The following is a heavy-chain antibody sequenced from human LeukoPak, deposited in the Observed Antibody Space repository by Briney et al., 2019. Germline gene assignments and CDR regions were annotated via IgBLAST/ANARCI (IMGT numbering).Heavy chain of an antibody. V-gene: IGHV3-15*01. Sequence: GGSLRLSCVASGFTFSNAWMSWVRQAPGKGLEWVGRINSKNDGGTTEYAAPVKGRFTLSRDDSKNTLYLQINSLKTEDTAVYYCTRDRYGSGSYGDYYYYYGMDVWGQGTTVTVSS. CDR2: INSKNDGGTT. CDR3: TRDRYGSGSYGDYYYYYGMDV. J-gene: IGHJ6*02. D-gene: IGHD3-10*01. CDR1: GFTFSNAW.